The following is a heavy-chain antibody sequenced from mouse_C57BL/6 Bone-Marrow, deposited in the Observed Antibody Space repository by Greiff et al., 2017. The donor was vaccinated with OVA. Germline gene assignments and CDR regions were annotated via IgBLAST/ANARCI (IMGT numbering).Heavy chain of an antibody. J-gene: IGHJ4*01. CDR3: TGGRYDPYYAMDY. CDR2: IRLKSDNYAT. V-gene: IGHV6-3*01. D-gene: IGHD2-3*01. Sequence: EVKVEESGGGLVQPGGSMKLSCVASGFTFSNYWMNWVRQSPEKGLEWVAQIRLKSDNYATHYAESVKGRFTISRDDSKSSVYLQMNNLSAEDTGIYYCTGGRYDPYYAMDYWGQGTSVTVSS. CDR1: GFTFSNYW.